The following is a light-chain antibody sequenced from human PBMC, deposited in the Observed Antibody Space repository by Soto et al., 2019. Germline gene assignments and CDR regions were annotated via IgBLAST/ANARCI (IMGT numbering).Light chain of an antibody. CDR2: GAS. CDR1: QSVSSN. J-gene: IGKJ5*01. CDR3: QQYGSSPRT. V-gene: IGKV3-15*01. Sequence: EIVMTQSPATLSVSPGEIATLSLMASQSVSSNLAWYQQKPGQAPRLIIYGASTRATGIPARFSGSGSGTDFTLAIRRLEPEDFAVYYCQQYGSSPRTFGQGTRLEIK.